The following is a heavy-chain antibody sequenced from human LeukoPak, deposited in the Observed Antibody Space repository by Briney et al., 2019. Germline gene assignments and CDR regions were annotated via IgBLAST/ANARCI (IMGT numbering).Heavy chain of an antibody. CDR3: ARHHYYFDH. J-gene: IGHJ4*02. V-gene: IGHV3-33*01. Sequence: GGSLRLSCAASGFTFSSYGMHWVRQAPGKGLEWVAVIWYDGSDRYYADSVKGRFTISRDNSKNTLYLQMNSLRADDTAVYYCARHHYYFDHWGQGTLVTVSS. CDR2: IWYDGSDR. CDR1: GFTFSSYG.